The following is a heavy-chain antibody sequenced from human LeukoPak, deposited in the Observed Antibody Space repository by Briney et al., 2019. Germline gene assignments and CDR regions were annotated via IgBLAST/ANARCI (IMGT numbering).Heavy chain of an antibody. CDR3: AREDPQTTVPEGLDV. J-gene: IGHJ6*02. D-gene: IGHD4-17*01. CDR2: IYYSGST. V-gene: IGHV4-59*01. CDR1: GGSISTFY. Sequence: SETLSLTCTVSGGSISTFYWSWLRQPPGKGLEWIGYIYYSGSTNYNPSLKSRVTISVDTSKNQFSLRLSSVTAADTAVYYCAREDPQTTVPEGLDVWGQGTTVTVSS.